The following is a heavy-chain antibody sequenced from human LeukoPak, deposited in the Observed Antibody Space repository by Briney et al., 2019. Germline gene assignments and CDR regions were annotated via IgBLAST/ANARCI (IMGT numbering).Heavy chain of an antibody. CDR2: ISAYNGNT. V-gene: IGHV1-18*01. CDR1: GYTFTSYG. CDR3: ARPYYDSSAPPYDY. Sequence: GASVKVSCKASGYTFTSYGISWVRQAPGQGLEWMGWISAYNGNTNYAQKLQGRATMTTDTSTSTAYMELRSPRSDDTAVYYCARPYYDSSAPPYDYWGQGTLVTVSS. J-gene: IGHJ4*02. D-gene: IGHD3-22*01.